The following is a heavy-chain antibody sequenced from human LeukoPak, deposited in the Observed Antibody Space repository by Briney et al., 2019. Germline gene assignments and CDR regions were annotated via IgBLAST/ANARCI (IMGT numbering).Heavy chain of an antibody. Sequence: GGSLRLSCVASGFSFNNFGMTWVRQAPGRGLEWVSSISGTGGSTHYADSVKGRFTISRDNSRDTLYLQMNSLRAEDTALYYCVKGDNNILTGFYNSFDYWGQGTLVTVSS. CDR1: GFSFNNFG. CDR2: ISGTGGST. V-gene: IGHV3-23*01. CDR3: VKGDNNILTGFYNSFDY. D-gene: IGHD3-9*01. J-gene: IGHJ4*02.